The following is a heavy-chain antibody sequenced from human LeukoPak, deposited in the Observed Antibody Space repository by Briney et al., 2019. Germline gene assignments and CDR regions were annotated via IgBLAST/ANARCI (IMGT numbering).Heavy chain of an antibody. CDR1: GGSISNSNYY. V-gene: IGHV4-39*01. J-gene: IGHJ4*02. D-gene: IGHD3-10*01. Sequence: SETLSLTCSVSGGSISNSNYYWGWIRLPPGKGMEWIGTIYYSGSTNYNPSLKSRLTISVHTSKNQFSMKLSSVTAADTAVYYCARATMVRGPFDYWGQGTLVTVSS. CDR3: ARATMVRGPFDY. CDR2: IYYSGST.